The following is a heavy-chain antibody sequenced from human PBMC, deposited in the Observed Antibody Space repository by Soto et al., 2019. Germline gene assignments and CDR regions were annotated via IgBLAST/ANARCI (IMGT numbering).Heavy chain of an antibody. CDR2: ISGSGGST. J-gene: IGHJ5*02. V-gene: IGHV3-23*01. D-gene: IGHD6-19*01. CDR3: AKGPAQWLVRTHNWFDP. Sequence: GGSLSLSCAASGFTFSSYAMSWVRQAPGKGLEWVSAISGSGGSTYYADSVKGRFTISRDNSKNTLYLQMNSLRAEDTAVYCCAKGPAQWLVRTHNWFDPWGQGTLVTVSS. CDR1: GFTFSSYA.